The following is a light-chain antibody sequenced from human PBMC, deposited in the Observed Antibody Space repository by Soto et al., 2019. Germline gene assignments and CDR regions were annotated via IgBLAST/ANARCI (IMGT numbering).Light chain of an antibody. V-gene: IGKV2-30*02. J-gene: IGKJ5*01. CDR3: MQGTHWPIT. CDR1: QSLVHRDGIAY. CDR2: KVS. Sequence: VMTQSPLSLPVTLGQPASISCRSNQSLVHRDGIAYFSWFQQRPGRSPRRLIYKVSNRDSGVPARFSGSGSGTDFALKISRVEAEDVGVYYCMQGTHWPITFGQGTRLEIK.